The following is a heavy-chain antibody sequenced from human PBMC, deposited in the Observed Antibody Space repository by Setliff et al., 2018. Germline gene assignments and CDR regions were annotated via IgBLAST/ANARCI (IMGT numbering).Heavy chain of an antibody. J-gene: IGHJ4*02. Sequence: ASVKVSCKASGYSFTLYAMHWMRQAPGQRLEWMGWMNIDNGTTEYSQEFQDRVTFTRDTFAETAYMELRSLTSDDMVVYYCARGYCDGIGCPAPLYYFDSWGQGTLVTVSS. CDR3: ARGYCDGIGCPAPLYYFDS. CDR1: GYSFTLYA. D-gene: IGHD2-21*01. CDR2: MNIDNGTT. V-gene: IGHV1-3*03.